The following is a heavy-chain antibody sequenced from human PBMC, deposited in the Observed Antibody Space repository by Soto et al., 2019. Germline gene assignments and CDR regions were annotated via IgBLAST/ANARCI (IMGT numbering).Heavy chain of an antibody. CDR2: INPNCGGT. CDR3: ARDLETITIFGVVTHDAFDI. J-gene: IGHJ3*02. V-gene: IGHV1-2*04. CDR1: GYTFTGYY. Sequence: ASVKVSCKASGYTFTGYYMHWVRQAPGQGLECMVWINPNCGGTNYAQKFQGLVTMTRDTSISTAYMELSRLRSDDTAVYYCARDLETITIFGVVTHDAFDIWGQGTMVTVSS. D-gene: IGHD3-3*01.